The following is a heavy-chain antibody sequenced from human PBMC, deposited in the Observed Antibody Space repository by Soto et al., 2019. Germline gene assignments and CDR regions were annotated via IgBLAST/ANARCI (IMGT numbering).Heavy chain of an antibody. V-gene: IGHV4-30-2*01. CDR3: ARGGTNWFDP. CDR2: IYHSGST. CDR1: GGSISSGGYS. Sequence: QLQLQESGSGLVKPSQTLSLTCAVSGGSISSGGYSWSWIRQPPGKGLEWIGYIYHSGSTYYNPSLKXXVXIXXDRSKNQFSLKLSSVTAADTAVYYCARGGTNWFDPWGQGTLVTVSS. J-gene: IGHJ5*02.